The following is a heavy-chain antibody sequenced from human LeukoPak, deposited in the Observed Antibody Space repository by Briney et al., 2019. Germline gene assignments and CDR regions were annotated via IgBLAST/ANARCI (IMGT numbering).Heavy chain of an antibody. CDR1: GFTVSSNY. D-gene: IGHD2-15*01. CDR2: IYSGGST. J-gene: IGHJ4*02. V-gene: IGHV3-53*01. Sequence: GGSLRLSCAASGFTVSSNYMSWVRQAPGKGLEWVSVIYSGGSTYYADSVKGRFTISRDNSKNTLYLQMNSLRAEDTAVYYCAKDLCSGGSCYSSFDYWGQGTLVTVSS. CDR3: AKDLCSGGSCYSSFDY.